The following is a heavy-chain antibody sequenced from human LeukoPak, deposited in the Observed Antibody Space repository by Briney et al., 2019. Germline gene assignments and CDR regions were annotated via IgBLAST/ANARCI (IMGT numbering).Heavy chain of an antibody. CDR1: GYTFTSYA. CDR2: ISTNNENT. D-gene: IGHD4-17*01. Sequence: ASVKVSCKTSGYTFTSYAISRVRQAPGQGHEWMGWISTNNENTNYAQKLQGRVTMTTDTSTSTAYLELRSLRSDDTAVYYGARDLDGDSNSWGQGTLVTVSS. J-gene: IGHJ5*02. CDR3: ARDLDGDSNS. V-gene: IGHV1-18*04.